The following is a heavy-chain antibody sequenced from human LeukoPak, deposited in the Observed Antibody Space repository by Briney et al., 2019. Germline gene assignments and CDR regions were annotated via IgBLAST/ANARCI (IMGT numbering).Heavy chain of an antibody. CDR3: ARVAPHSYYYDSSGYSNWFDP. D-gene: IGHD3-22*01. CDR1: GGTFSSYA. J-gene: IGHJ5*02. V-gene: IGHV1-69*13. CDR2: IIPIFVTA. Sequence: SVKVSCKASGGTFSSYAISWVRQAPGQGLEWMGGIIPIFVTANYAQKFQGRVTITADESTSTAYMELSSLRSEDTAVYYCARVAPHSYYYDSSGYSNWFDPWGQGTLVTVSS.